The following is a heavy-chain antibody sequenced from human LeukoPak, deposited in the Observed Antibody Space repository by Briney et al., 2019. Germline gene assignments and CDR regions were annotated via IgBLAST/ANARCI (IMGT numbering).Heavy chain of an antibody. CDR3: ARVSEAVPNY. Sequence: PGGSLRLSCAASGFTFSSYSRNWFRQAPGKGLEWVSSISSSSSYIYYADSVKGRFTISRDNAKNSLYLQMNSLRAEDTAVYYCARVSEAVPNYWGQGTLVTVSS. CDR2: ISSSSSYI. V-gene: IGHV3-21*01. CDR1: GFTFSSYS. J-gene: IGHJ4*02. D-gene: IGHD1-26*01.